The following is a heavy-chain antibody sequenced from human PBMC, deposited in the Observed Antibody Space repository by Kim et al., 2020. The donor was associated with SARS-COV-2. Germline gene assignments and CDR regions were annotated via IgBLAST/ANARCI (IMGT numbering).Heavy chain of an antibody. CDR3: ARGGGLASSAYSSSWYVFSDAFDI. D-gene: IGHD6-13*01. CDR1: GFTFSSYA. V-gene: IGHV3-30*04. Sequence: GGSLRLSCAASGFTFSSYAMHWVRQAPGKGLEWVAVISYDGSNKYYADSVKGRFTISRDNSKNTLYLQMNSLRAEDTAVYYCARGGGLASSAYSSSWYVFSDAFDIWGQGTMVTVSS. J-gene: IGHJ3*02. CDR2: ISYDGSNK.